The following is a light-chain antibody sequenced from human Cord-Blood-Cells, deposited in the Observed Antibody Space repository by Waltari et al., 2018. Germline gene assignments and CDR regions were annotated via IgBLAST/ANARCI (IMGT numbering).Light chain of an antibody. CDR1: QSVSSN. CDR3: QQYNNWPPLT. J-gene: IGKJ4*01. V-gene: IGKV3-15*01. Sequence: EIVMTQSPATLSASPGERATISCRASQSVSSNLAWYQQKPGQAPRLLIYGASTRATGIRVRLSGSGSGTEFTFTLSSLQFEDFAVYYCQQYNNWPPLTFGGGTKVEIK. CDR2: GAS.